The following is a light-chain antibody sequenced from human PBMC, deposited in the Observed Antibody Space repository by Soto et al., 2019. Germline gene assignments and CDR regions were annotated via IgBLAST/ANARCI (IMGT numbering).Light chain of an antibody. CDR2: AAS. CDR3: QQLYIFPLT. CDR1: QGISSY. V-gene: IGKV1-8*01. J-gene: IGKJ5*01. Sequence: AIRMTQSPSSFSASTGDRVTITCRASQGISSYLAWYQQKPGKAPKLLIYAASTLQSGVPSRFSGSGSGTEYTLTISSLQPEDSATYYCQQLYIFPLTFGQGTRLEIK.